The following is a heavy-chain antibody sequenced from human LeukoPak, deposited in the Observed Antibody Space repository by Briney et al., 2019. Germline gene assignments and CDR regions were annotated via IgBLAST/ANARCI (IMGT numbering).Heavy chain of an antibody. CDR1: GFTFSSYA. V-gene: IGHV3-30*04. J-gene: IGHJ6*02. D-gene: IGHD3-9*01. CDR2: ISYDGSNK. Sequence: PGRSLRLSCAASGFTFSSYAMHWVRQAPGKGLEWVAVISYDGSNKYYADSVKGRFTISRDNSKNTLYLQMNSLRAEDTAVYYCARDPHEDYDILTGSPVGYGMDVWGRGTTVTVSS. CDR3: ARDPHEDYDILTGSPVGYGMDV.